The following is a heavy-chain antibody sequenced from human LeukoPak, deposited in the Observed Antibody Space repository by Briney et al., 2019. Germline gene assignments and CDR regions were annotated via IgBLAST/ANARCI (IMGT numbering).Heavy chain of an antibody. V-gene: IGHV3-11*03. Sequence: GGSLRLSCAASGFTFSNYYMSWVRQAPGKGLEWVSYISSSSSYTNYADSVKGRFTISRDNAKNSLYLQMNSLRAEDTAVYDCASQQDYYGMDVWGQGTTVTVSS. CDR3: ASQQDYYGMDV. CDR1: GFTFSNYY. D-gene: IGHD6-13*01. J-gene: IGHJ6*02. CDR2: ISSSSSYT.